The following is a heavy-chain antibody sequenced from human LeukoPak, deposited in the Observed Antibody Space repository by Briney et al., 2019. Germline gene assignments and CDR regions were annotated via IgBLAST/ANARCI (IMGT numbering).Heavy chain of an antibody. D-gene: IGHD4-17*01. CDR1: GYTFTGYY. Sequence: ASVKVSCKASGYTFTGYYMHWVRQAPGQGLEWMGWINPNSGGTNHAQKFQGRVTMTRDTSISTAYMELSRLRSDDTAVYYCARGPYGDYPDYWGQGALVTVSS. CDR2: INPNSGGT. J-gene: IGHJ4*02. CDR3: ARGPYGDYPDY. V-gene: IGHV1-2*02.